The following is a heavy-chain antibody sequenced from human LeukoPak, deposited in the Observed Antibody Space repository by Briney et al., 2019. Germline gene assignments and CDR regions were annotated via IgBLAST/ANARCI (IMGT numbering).Heavy chain of an antibody. CDR1: GGTFSSYA. CDR2: IIPIFGTA. Sequence: SVKVSCKAAGGTFSSYAISWVRQAPGQGLEWMGGIIPIFGTANYAQKFQGRVTITADESTSTAYMELSSLRSEDTAVYYCARQYYVDTAMVTDKTGEEAFDIWGQGTMVTVSS. V-gene: IGHV1-69*01. CDR3: ARQYYVDTAMVTDKTGEEAFDI. D-gene: IGHD5-18*01. J-gene: IGHJ3*02.